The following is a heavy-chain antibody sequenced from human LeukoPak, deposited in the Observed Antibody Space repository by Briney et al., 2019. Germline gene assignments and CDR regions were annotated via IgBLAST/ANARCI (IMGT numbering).Heavy chain of an antibody. D-gene: IGHD5-24*01. V-gene: IGHV4-39*07. J-gene: IGHJ4*02. CDR1: GGSISSSSYY. CDR2: IYYSGST. Sequence: PSETLSLTCTVSGGSISSSSYYWGWIRQPPGKGLEWIGNIYYSGSTYYNSSLKSRVTISVDTSKNQFSLKLSSVTAADTAVYYCAREGDGGDDYWGQGTLVTVSS. CDR3: AREGDGGDDY.